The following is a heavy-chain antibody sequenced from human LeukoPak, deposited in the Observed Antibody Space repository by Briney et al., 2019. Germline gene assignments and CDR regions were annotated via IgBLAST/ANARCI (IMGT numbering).Heavy chain of an antibody. CDR3: ARDIELST. CDR1: GWTFSIYA. Sequence: PGWSLSLSRAASGWTFSIYAMSWVRQAPGKGVDWVSLISYSGYNAYYADSVRGRFNNSRDNSKDTLYLHMHSLRAEDTAIYYCARDIELSTWGLGTMVTVSS. V-gene: IGHV3-23*01. J-gene: IGHJ3*01. CDR2: ISYSGYNA. D-gene: IGHD3-16*02.